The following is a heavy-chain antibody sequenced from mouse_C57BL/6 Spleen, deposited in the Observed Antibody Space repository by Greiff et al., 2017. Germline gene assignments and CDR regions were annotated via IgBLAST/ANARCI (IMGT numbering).Heavy chain of an antibody. J-gene: IGHJ2*01. D-gene: IGHD3-1*01. CDR3: ARGMGYPYYFDY. Sequence: QVQLQQSGAELVKPGASVKISCKASGYAFSSYWMNWVKQRPGKGLEWIGQIYPGDGDTNYNGKFKGKATLTADKSSSTAYMQLSSLTSEDSAVYFCARGMGYPYYFDYWGQGTTLTVSS. V-gene: IGHV1-80*01. CDR2: IYPGDGDT. CDR1: GYAFSSYW.